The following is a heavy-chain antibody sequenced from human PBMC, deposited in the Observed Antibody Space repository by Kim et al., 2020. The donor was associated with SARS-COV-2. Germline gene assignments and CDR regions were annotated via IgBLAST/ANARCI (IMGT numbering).Heavy chain of an antibody. CDR3: AKTQWLDNYYFDY. V-gene: IGHV3-23*01. Sequence: DSVKGRFTTSRDNTKNPLYLQMNSLKAEDTAVYYCAKTQWLDNYYFDYGGQGNLVTVSS. J-gene: IGHJ4*02. D-gene: IGHD6-19*01.